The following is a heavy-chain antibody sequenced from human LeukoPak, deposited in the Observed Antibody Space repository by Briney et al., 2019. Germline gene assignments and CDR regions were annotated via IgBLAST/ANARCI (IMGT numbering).Heavy chain of an antibody. CDR1: GFTFSTYT. CDR2: ISSSSRYI. D-gene: IGHD4-11*01. J-gene: IGHJ4*02. CDR3: ARDGTTRGDY. V-gene: IGHV3-21*01. Sequence: PGGSLRLSCAASGFTFSTYTMNWVRQAAGKGLERVSFISSSSRYIYYADSVKGRFTISRDNAKNSLYLQMNSLRAEDTAVYYCARDGTTRGDYWGQGTLVAVSS.